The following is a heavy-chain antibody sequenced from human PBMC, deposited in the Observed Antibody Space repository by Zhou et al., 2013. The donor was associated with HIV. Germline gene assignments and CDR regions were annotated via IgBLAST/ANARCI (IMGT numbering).Heavy chain of an antibody. CDR1: GGTFSSYA. Sequence: QVQLVQSGAEVKKPGSSVKVSCKASGGTFSSYAISWVRQAPGQGLEWMGRIIPILGIANYAQKFQGRVTITADKSTSTAYMELSSLRSEDTAVYYCASCQGQQLVSGYYYYYMDVWGKGTTGHRLL. CDR2: IIPILGIA. D-gene: IGHD6-13*01. V-gene: IGHV1-69*04. CDR3: ASCQGQQLVSGYYYYYMDV. J-gene: IGHJ6*03.